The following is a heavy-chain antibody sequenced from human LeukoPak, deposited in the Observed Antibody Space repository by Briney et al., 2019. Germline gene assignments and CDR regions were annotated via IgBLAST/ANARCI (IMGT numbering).Heavy chain of an antibody. V-gene: IGHV4-59*01. CDR3: ARLARLTLIRGVTGYHSLDV. CDR1: VGSINSFY. CDR2: IYYSGST. J-gene: IGHJ6*04. Sequence: PSETLSLTCTVSVGSINSFYWSWIRQPPGGGLEWIGYIYYSGSTNYNPSLKGRVTMSVDAFKNQFSLWLSSVTAADTAVYYCARLARLTLIRGVTGYHSLDVWGRGTKATASS. D-gene: IGHD3-10*01.